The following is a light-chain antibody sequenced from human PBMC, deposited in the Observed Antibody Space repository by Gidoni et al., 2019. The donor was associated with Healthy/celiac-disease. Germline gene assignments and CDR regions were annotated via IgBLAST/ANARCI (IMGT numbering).Light chain of an antibody. Sequence: EIVLTPSPGTLSLSPGERATLSCRASQSVSSSYLAWYQQKPGQAPRLLIYGASSRATGIPDRFSGSGSGTDFTLTISRLEPEDFAVYYCQQYGSSPRTPFXQXTKLEIK. V-gene: IGKV3-20*01. CDR3: QQYGSSPRTP. CDR2: GAS. J-gene: IGKJ2*01. CDR1: QSVSSSY.